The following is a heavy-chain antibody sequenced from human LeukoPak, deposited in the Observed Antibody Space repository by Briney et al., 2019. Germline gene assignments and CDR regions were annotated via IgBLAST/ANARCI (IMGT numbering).Heavy chain of an antibody. Sequence: TLSLTCTVSGGSISSGGYYWSWIRQHPGKGLEWIGCIYYSGSTYYNPSLKSRVTISVGTSKNQFSLKLSSVTAADTAVYYFARGTTMVRGVSHFDYWGQGTLVTVSS. CDR2: IYYSGST. CDR3: ARGTTMVRGVSHFDY. J-gene: IGHJ4*02. D-gene: IGHD3-10*01. V-gene: IGHV4-31*03. CDR1: GGSISSGGYY.